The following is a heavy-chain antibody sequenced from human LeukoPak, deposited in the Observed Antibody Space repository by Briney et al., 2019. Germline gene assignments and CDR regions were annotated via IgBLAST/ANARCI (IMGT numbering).Heavy chain of an antibody. CDR2: VDPEDGEA. Sequence: ASVKISCKASGYTFTDFYIHWVHQAPGKGLEWMGRVDPEDGEAIYAEKFRGRVTMTADTSTDTAYLELRSLKSDDTALYYCATYPEISMVLQYWGQGSLDTVS. D-gene: IGHD3-10*01. J-gene: IGHJ4*02. V-gene: IGHV1-69-2*01. CDR1: GYTFTDFY. CDR3: ATYPEISMVLQY.